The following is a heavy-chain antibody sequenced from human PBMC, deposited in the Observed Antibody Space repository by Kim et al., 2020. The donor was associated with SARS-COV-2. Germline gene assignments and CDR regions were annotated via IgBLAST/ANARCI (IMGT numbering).Heavy chain of an antibody. Sequence: TNYNPSLKSRVTISVDTSKNQFSLKLSSVTAADTAVYYCASLWATSGFDYWGQGTLITVSS. CDR3: ASLWATSGFDY. CDR2: T. J-gene: IGHJ4*02. V-gene: IGHV4-4*09. D-gene: IGHD3-10*01.